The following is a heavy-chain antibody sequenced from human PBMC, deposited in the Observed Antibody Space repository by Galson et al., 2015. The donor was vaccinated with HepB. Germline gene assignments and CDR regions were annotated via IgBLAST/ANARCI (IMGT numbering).Heavy chain of an antibody. Sequence: SLRLSCAASGFAVSSNYMSWVRQAPGKGLEWVSVIYSGGSTYYADSVKGRFTISRDNSKNTLYLQMNSLRAEDTAVYYCARDRGLDQKWELLDYWGQGTLVTVSS. CDR3: ARDRGLDQKWELLDY. D-gene: IGHD1-26*01. V-gene: IGHV3-66*02. CDR1: GFAVSSNY. CDR2: IYSGGST. J-gene: IGHJ4*02.